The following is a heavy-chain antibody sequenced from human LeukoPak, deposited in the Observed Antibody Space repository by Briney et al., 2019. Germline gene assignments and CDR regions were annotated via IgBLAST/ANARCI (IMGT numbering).Heavy chain of an antibody. CDR1: GFTFSSYS. V-gene: IGHV3-48*04. CDR2: ISSSSSTI. D-gene: IGHD3-10*02. Sequence: GGSVRLSCAASGFTFSSYSMNWVRQAPGEGLEWVSYISSSSSTIYYADSVKGRFTLSRDNAKNSLYLQMNSLRGEDTAVYYCAELGITMIGGVWGKGTTVTISS. J-gene: IGHJ6*04. CDR3: AELGITMIGGV.